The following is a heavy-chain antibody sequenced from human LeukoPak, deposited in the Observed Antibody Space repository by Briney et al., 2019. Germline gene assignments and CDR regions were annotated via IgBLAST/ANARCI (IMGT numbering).Heavy chain of an antibody. D-gene: IGHD1-26*01. V-gene: IGHV3-23*01. CDR1: GSSFSGYA. CDR2: LSVSGGTT. J-gene: IGHJ4*02. Sequence: GGSLRLSCAASGSSFSGYAMNWVRQAPGKGLEWVSSLSVSGGTTYYTDSVKGRFTVSRDNSRDTLYLQMHSLRVEDTAVYYCARMNGGSLSSYYFDHWGQGILVTVPS. CDR3: ARMNGGSLSSYYFDH.